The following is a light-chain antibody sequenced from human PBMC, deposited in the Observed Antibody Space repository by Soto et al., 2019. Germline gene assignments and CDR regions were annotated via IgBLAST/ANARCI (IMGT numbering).Light chain of an antibody. CDR2: DAS. Sequence: DIVLTQSPGTLSLSPGERDTLTCLSSQSVNSNYLAWYQQKPGQAPRLLIYDASNRATGIPVRCSGSGSGTDFTLTSSSLEPEDFGLYYCQQYGSSPLTFGGGTKVEIK. CDR1: QSVNSNY. J-gene: IGKJ4*01. CDR3: QQYGSSPLT. V-gene: IGKV3-20*01.